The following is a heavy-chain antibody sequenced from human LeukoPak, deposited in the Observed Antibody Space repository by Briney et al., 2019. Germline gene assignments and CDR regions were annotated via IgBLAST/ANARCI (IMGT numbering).Heavy chain of an antibody. D-gene: IGHD3-3*01. CDR2: IYTSGST. CDR1: GGSISSGSYY. CDR3: AREREYDFWSGLFDY. V-gene: IGHV4-61*02. Sequence: SETLSLTCTVSGGSISSGSYYWSWIRQPAGKGLEWIGRIYTSGSTNYNPSLKSRVTISVDTSKNQFSLKLSSVTAADTAVYYCAREREYDFWSGLFDYWGQGTLVTVSS. J-gene: IGHJ4*02.